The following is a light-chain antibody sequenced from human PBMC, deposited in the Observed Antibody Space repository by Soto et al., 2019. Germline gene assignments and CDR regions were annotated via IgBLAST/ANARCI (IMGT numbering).Light chain of an antibody. CDR2: DVS. CDR1: SSDVGGYNY. J-gene: IGLJ2*01. Sequence: QSALTQPASVSGSPGQSITISCTGTSSDVGGYNYVSWYQQHPGKAPKLMIYDVSNRPSGVSNRFSGSKSGNTASLTFSGLQAEDEADYYCSSYTSSSTPLFGGGTQLTVL. V-gene: IGLV2-14*01. CDR3: SSYTSSSTPL.